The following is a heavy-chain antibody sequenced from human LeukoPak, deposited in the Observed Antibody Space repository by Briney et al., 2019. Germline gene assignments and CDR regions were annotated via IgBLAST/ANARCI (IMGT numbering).Heavy chain of an antibody. J-gene: IGHJ5*02. Sequence: GGSLRLSCVASGFFFSNYDMNWVRQAPGKGLEWVSSISGSSSYIYYADSVKGRFTISRDNAKNSLYLQMNSLRAEDTAVYYCARIRGLRVGENWFDPWGQGTLVTVSS. D-gene: IGHD3-10*01. CDR2: ISGSSSYI. CDR1: GFFFSNYD. CDR3: ARIRGLRVGENWFDP. V-gene: IGHV3-21*01.